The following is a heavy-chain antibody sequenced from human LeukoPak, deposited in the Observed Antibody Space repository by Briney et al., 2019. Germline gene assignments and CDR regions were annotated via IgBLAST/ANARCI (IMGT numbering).Heavy chain of an antibody. V-gene: IGHV3-15*01. CDR2: IKSKTDGGTT. J-gene: IGHJ3*02. CDR1: GFTFSNAW. D-gene: IGHD4-23*01. CDR3: TTGTYGGNRGAFDI. Sequence: GGSLRLSCAVSGFTFSNAWMSWVRQAPGKGLEWVGRIKSKTDGGTTDYAAPVKGRFTISRDDSKNTLYLQMNSLKTEDTAVYYCTTGTYGGNRGAFDIWGQGTMVTVSS.